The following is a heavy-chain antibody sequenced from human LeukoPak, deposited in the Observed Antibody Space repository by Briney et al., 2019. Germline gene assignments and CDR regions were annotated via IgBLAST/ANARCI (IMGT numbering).Heavy chain of an antibody. V-gene: IGHV3-23*01. CDR2: ISGSGVST. CDR3: TSTGPTVLTRKPDY. D-gene: IGHD4-11*01. CDR1: GFTFSTYA. J-gene: IGHJ4*02. Sequence: PGGSLRLSCAASGFTFSTYAMSWVRQAPGKGLEWVSGISGSGVSTYYADSVKGRFTISRDNSKNTLYLQMNSLRAEDTAVYYCTSTGPTVLTRKPDYWGQGTLVTVSS.